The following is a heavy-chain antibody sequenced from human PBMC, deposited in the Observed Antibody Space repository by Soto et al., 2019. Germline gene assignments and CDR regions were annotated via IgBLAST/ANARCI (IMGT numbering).Heavy chain of an antibody. D-gene: IGHD3-22*01. CDR1: GFTFNSYS. J-gene: IGHJ3*01. V-gene: IGHV3-21*01. Sequence: PGGSLSLSCAVSGFTFNSYSMNWVRQAPGKGLEWVSSISSFSNYMYYTDSVKGRFTISRDNAMNSLYLQMNSLRAEDTAVYYYARGDYHDTSGPFSDAFDVWGQGTMVTV. CDR2: ISSFSNYM. CDR3: ARGDYHDTSGPFSDAFDV.